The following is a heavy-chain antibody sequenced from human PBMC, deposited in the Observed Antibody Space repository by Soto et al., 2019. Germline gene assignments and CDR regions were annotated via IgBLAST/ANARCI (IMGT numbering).Heavy chain of an antibody. Sequence: GGSLRLSCAASVFPFSSYAMHWVRQAPGKGLEWVAVISYDGSNKYYADSVKGRFTISRDNSKNTLYLQMNSLRAEDTAVYYCARDYYRFNSGYGFSMDVWGQGTTVTVSS. CDR3: ARDYYRFNSGYGFSMDV. J-gene: IGHJ6*02. CDR1: VFPFSSYA. CDR2: ISYDGSNK. D-gene: IGHD5-12*01. V-gene: IGHV3-30-3*01.